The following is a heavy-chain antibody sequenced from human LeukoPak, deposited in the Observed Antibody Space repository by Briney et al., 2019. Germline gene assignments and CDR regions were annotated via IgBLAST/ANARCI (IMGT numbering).Heavy chain of an antibody. CDR1: GGTSSSYA. CDR2: ILPMYGTS. Sequence: ASVKVSCKASGGTSSSYAISWVRQAPGQGPEWMGGILPMYGTSNYAQKFQGRVTITTDDSTSTAFMELSSLRSEDTAVYYCARGRSSSGRTPTYFDYWGQGSLVTVSS. D-gene: IGHD6-19*01. V-gene: IGHV1-69*05. CDR3: ARGRSSSGRTPTYFDY. J-gene: IGHJ4*02.